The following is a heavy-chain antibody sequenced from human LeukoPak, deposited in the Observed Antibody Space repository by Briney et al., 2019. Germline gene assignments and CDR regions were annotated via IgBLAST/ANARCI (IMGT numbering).Heavy chain of an antibody. CDR1: GLTFSSYS. J-gene: IGHJ3*02. CDR3: ARAAVARAFDI. CDR2: ISSSSSYI. D-gene: IGHD6-19*01. V-gene: IGHV3-21*01. Sequence: GGSLRLSCAASGLTFSSYSMNWVRQAPGKGLEWVSSISSSSSYIYYADSVKGRFTISRDNAKNSLYLQMNSLRAEDTAVYYCARAAVARAFDIWGQGTMVTVSS.